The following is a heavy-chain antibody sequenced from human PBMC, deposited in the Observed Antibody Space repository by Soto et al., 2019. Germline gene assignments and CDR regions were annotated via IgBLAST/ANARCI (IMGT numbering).Heavy chain of an antibody. CDR1: EFTVTSNY. D-gene: IGHD2-15*01. CDR2: IYSGGST. V-gene: IGHV3-53*04. CDR3: ARATYCTGGNCLLDY. Sequence: EVQLVESGGGLVQPGGSLRLSCAASEFTVTSNYMSWVRQAPGKGLEWVSVIYSGGSTYYADFVKGRFTISRDNYKNTVYLQMNSLRADDTAGYYCARATYCTGGNCLLDYWGQGTLVTVSS. J-gene: IGHJ4*02.